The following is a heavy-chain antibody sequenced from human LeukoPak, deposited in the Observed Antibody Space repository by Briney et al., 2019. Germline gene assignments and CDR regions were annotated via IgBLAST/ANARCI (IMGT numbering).Heavy chain of an antibody. D-gene: IGHD3-10*01. V-gene: IGHV3-21*01. CDR3: ARNMVPQYCYGMDV. J-gene: IGHJ6*02. Sequence: GGSLRLSCAASGFAFSSYSMNWVRQAPGKGLEWVSSISSSSSYIYYADSVKGRFTISRDNAKNSLYLQMNSLRAEDTAVYYCARNMVPQYCYGMDVWGQGTTVTVSS. CDR1: GFAFSSYS. CDR2: ISSSSSYI.